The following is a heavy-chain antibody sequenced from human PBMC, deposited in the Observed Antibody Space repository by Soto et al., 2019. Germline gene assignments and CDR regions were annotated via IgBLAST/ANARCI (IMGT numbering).Heavy chain of an antibody. J-gene: IGHJ5*02. CDR1: GGSFSSGDW. CDR2: IFHAGGT. D-gene: IGHD6-13*01. V-gene: IGHV4-4*02. Sequence: QVQLQESGPGLVEPTGTLSLTCGVSGGSFSSGDWWTWVRQPPGKGLEWIGEIFHAGGTSYNSSLQSRVTISLDKTKNQLSLRLTSVTAADTAIYYCAGRTPIAPTWGRGTLVIVSS. CDR3: AGRTPIAPT.